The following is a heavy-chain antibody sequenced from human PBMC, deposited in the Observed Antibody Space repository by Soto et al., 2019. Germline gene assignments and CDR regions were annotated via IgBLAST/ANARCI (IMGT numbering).Heavy chain of an antibody. V-gene: IGHV3-23*01. CDR3: AREDSIIIPAVSDF. CDR2: ISVGGGSA. Sequence: GGSLRLSCVASGFTFSDYVMTWVRQAPEKGLEWVSTISVGGGSAYYADSVKGRFAISRDNSKNTLYLQMNTLRAEDTAVYYCAREDSIIIPAVSDFWGQGTLVTVS. D-gene: IGHD2-2*01. J-gene: IGHJ4*02. CDR1: GFTFSDYV.